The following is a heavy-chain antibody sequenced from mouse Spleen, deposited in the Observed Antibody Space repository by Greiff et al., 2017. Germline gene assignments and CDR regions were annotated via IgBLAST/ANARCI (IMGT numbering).Heavy chain of an antibody. V-gene: IGHV3-6*01. Sequence: DVKLQESGPGLVKPSQSLSLTCSVTGYSITSGYYWNWIRQFPGNKLEWMGYISYDGSNNYNPSLKNRISITRDTSKNQFFLKLNSVTTEDTATYYCARDSNYGRVFDYWGQGTTLTVSS. CDR3: ARDSNYGRVFDY. D-gene: IGHD2-5*01. J-gene: IGHJ2*01. CDR1: GYSITSGYY. CDR2: ISYDGSN.